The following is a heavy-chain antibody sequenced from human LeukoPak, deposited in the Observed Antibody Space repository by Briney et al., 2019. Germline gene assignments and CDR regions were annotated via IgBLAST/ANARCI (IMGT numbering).Heavy chain of an antibody. CDR1: GGSIGTYY. CDR3: ARHIGGGIEDMDV. D-gene: IGHD3-16*02. CDR2: IYVTGA. Sequence: SETLSLTCTVSGGSIGTYYWSWVRQSPGTGLEWIGYIYVTGARYNPYLQSRVTISVDRSRNQFFLKMTSVTAADTAVYYCARHIGGGIEDMDVWGRGTKVTVSS. V-gene: IGHV4-59*08. J-gene: IGHJ6*03.